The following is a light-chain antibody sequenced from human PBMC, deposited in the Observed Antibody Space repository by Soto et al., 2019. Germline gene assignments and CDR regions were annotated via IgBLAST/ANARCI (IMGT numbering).Light chain of an antibody. V-gene: IGLV1-40*01. CDR3: QAYDYSLTASV. CDR1: SSNLGAGHD. CDR2: GNR. Sequence: QSALTQPASVSGSPGQSITISCTGNSSNLGAGHDVHWYQQLPGAAPKLVIFGNRNRPSGVPERFSGSKSGTSASLAITGLQTEDEADYYCQAYDYSLTASVFGGGTKLTVL. J-gene: IGLJ3*02.